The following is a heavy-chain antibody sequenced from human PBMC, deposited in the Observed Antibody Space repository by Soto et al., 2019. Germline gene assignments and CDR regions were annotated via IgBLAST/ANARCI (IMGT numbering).Heavy chain of an antibody. CDR3: TRQIYDSDSGPNFQYYFDS. D-gene: IGHD3-22*01. Sequence: GESLKISCEVSGFSFTSYWINWVRQMPGIGLEWMGRIDPSDSYTNYNPSLRGHVTMSADKSISTAYLQWSSLRASDTAIYYCTRQIYDSDSGPNFQYYFDSWGQGTLVTVSS. V-gene: IGHV5-10-1*01. CDR2: IDPSDSYT. CDR1: GFSFTSYW. J-gene: IGHJ4*02.